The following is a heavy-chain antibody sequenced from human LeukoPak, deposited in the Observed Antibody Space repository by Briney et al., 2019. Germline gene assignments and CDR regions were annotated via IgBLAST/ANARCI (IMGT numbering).Heavy chain of an antibody. CDR2: IYYSGST. D-gene: IGHD6-13*01. CDR1: GGSISSYY. Sequence: PSETLSLTCTVSGGSISSYYWSWIRQPPGKGLEWIGYIYYSGSTNYNPSLKSRVTISVDTSKNQFSLKLNSVTAADTAVYYCAREEAAGTIDYWGQGTLVTVSS. V-gene: IGHV4-59*01. CDR3: AREEAAGTIDY. J-gene: IGHJ4*02.